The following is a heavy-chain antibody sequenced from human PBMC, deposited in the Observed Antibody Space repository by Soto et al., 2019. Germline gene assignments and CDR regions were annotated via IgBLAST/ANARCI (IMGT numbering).Heavy chain of an antibody. Sequence: PGGSLRLSCVGSGFTFSTYSINWVRQAPGKGLEWVSSISSRSDIYYADSVKGRFTTSRGNAKNSVSLQMNSLRAEDTAVYYCAREYTAWPLAYGLDVWGQGTTVTVSS. CDR1: GFTFSTYS. V-gene: IGHV3-21*01. CDR2: ISSRSDI. D-gene: IGHD2-2*02. CDR3: AREYTAWPLAYGLDV. J-gene: IGHJ6*02.